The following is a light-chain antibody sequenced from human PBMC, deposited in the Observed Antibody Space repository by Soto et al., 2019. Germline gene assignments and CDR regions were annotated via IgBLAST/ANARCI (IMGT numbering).Light chain of an antibody. CDR2: WAS. CDR1: QSVLYSSNNKNY. V-gene: IGKV4-1*01. J-gene: IGKJ5*01. CDR3: QQHGSSPIP. Sequence: ILMTQSPYALSVSLGERATINCKSSQSVLYSSNNKNYLTWYQQKPGQPPKLLIYWASTRESGVPDRFSGSGSGTDFTLTISRLEPEDFAVYYCQQHGSSPIPFGQGTRLEI.